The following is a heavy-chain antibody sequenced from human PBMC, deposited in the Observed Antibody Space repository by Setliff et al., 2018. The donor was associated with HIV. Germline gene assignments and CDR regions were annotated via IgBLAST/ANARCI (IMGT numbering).Heavy chain of an antibody. Sequence: SETLSLTCTVSGGSISSGGYYWSWIRQPPGKGLEWIGYIYHSGSTHYNPSVKSRVTISVDTSKNQISLRLTSVTAADTALYYCARTRGTTENVFDIWGQGTMVTVSS. J-gene: IGHJ3*02. CDR3: ARTRGTTENVFDI. CDR2: IYHSGST. CDR1: GGSISSGGYY. D-gene: IGHD4-17*01. V-gene: IGHV4-61*08.